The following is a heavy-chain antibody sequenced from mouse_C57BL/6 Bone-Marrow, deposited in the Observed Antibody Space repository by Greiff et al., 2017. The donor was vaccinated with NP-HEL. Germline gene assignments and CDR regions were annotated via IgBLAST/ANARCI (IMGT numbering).Heavy chain of an antibody. D-gene: IGHD2-4*01. Sequence: EVKLMESGGGLVKPGGSLKLSCAASGFTFSSYAMSWVRQTPEKRLEWVATISDGGSYTYYPDNVKGRFTISRDNAKNNLYLQMSHLKSEDTAMYYCAREGIYYDYGFAYWGQGTLVTVSA. V-gene: IGHV5-4*01. J-gene: IGHJ3*01. CDR1: GFTFSSYA. CDR2: ISDGGSYT. CDR3: AREGIYYDYGFAY.